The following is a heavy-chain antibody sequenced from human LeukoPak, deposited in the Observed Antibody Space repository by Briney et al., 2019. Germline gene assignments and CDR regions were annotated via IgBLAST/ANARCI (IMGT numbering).Heavy chain of an antibody. V-gene: IGHV3-49*04. CDR3: TTYRSSWFY. CDR2: IRSKTYGGTT. J-gene: IGHJ4*02. CDR1: GFTFSDYA. D-gene: IGHD6-13*01. Sequence: PGGSLRLSCTASGFTFSDYAMNWVRQTPGKGLEWVGFIRSKTYGGTTEYAASVKGRFTISRDDSKSIAYLQMNSLKTEDTAVFYCTTYRSSWFYWGQGTLVTVSS.